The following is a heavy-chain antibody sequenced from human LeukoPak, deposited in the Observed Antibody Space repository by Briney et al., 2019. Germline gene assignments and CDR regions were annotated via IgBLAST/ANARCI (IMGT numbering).Heavy chain of an antibody. D-gene: IGHD4-23*01. CDR2: ISAYNGNT. CDR1: GYTFTSYG. Sequence: ASVMVSCKTSGYTFTSYGISWVRQAPGQGLEWMGWISAYNGNTNYAQKVQGRVTMTTDTSTSTAYMELRSLRSDDTAVYYCARQGYGGHSQGAADYWGQGTLVTVSS. CDR3: ARQGYGGHSQGAADY. V-gene: IGHV1-18*01. J-gene: IGHJ4*02.